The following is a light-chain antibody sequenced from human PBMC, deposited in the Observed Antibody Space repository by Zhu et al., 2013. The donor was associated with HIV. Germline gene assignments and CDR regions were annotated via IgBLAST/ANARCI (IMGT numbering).Light chain of an antibody. CDR1: QSLLYTSNNQNY. CDR3: QQYYSTPSWT. Sequence: DIVLTQSPVSLPVSLGERATIKCKSSQSLLYTSNNQNYLAWCQQKPGQPPKLLIYWASTRKSGVPDRFSGSGSGTDFTLTISSLQAEDVAVYYCQQYYSTPSWTFGQGTKVEI. CDR2: WAS. V-gene: IGKV4-1*01. J-gene: IGKJ1*01.